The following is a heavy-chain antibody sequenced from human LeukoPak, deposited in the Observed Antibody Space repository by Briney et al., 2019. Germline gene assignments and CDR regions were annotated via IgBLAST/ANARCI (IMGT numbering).Heavy chain of an antibody. CDR3: ARSDYGDYLTFDY. CDR1: GFTVSSNY. CDR2: IYSGGST. D-gene: IGHD4-17*01. V-gene: IGHV3-53*01. J-gene: IGHJ4*02. Sequence: HPGGSLRLSCAASGFTVSSNYMSWVRQPPGKGLEWVSVIYSGGSTYYADSVKGRFTISRDNSKNTLYLQMNSLRAEDTAVYYCARSDYGDYLTFDYWGQGTLVTVSS.